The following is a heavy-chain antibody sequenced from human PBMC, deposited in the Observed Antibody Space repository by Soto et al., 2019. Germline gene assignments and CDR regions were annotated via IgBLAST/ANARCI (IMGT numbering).Heavy chain of an antibody. CDR1: GFTFSTYA. Sequence: VQLLESGGGLVQPGGSLRLSCAVSGFTFSTYAMNWVRQAPGKGLEWLSLISGSGSGTYYADSVKGRFTISRDNSENTLYLQMNSLRAEDTAVYYCAKDQGNTIVGASRGFVHWGHGTLVTVSS. CDR2: ISGSGSGT. D-gene: IGHD1-26*01. J-gene: IGHJ4*01. V-gene: IGHV3-23*01. CDR3: AKDQGNTIVGASRGFVH.